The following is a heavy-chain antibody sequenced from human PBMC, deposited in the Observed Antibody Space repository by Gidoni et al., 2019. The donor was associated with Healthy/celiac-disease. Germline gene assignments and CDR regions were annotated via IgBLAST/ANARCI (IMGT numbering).Heavy chain of an antibody. D-gene: IGHD3-16*02. CDR1: GGTFSSYA. J-gene: IGHJ6*02. Sequence: QVQLVQSGAEVKKPGSSVKVSCKASGGTFSSYAISWVRQAPGQGLEWMGGIIPIFGTANYAQKFQGRVTITADESTSTAYMELSSLRSEDTAVYYCARDNLSLELSYYYGMDVWGQGTTVTVSS. CDR2: IIPIFGTA. V-gene: IGHV1-69*01. CDR3: ARDNLSLELSYYYGMDV.